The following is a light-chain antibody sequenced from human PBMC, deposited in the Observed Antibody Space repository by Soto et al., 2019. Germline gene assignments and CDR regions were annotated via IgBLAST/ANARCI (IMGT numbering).Light chain of an antibody. CDR1: SSDVGGYNY. CDR2: DVS. J-gene: IGLJ1*01. CDR3: NSYTTSNTRQIV. V-gene: IGLV2-14*01. Sequence: QSVLTQPASGSGFPGQSITISCTGTSSDVGGYNYVSWYQQHPGKAPKFMIYDVSNRPSGVSTRFSGSKSGNTASLTISGLQAEDEADYYCNSYTTSNTRQIVFGTGTKATVL.